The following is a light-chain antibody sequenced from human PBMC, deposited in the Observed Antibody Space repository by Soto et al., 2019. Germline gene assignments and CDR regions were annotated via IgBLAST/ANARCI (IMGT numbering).Light chain of an antibody. Sequence: DVQMTQSPSTLSASVGDRVTMTCRASELISDWLAWYHQKPGQAPKLLIYDASTLESGVPGRFSGSGVGTHFTLTILCLQPEDCATYHCQHYNIYSRSFGQGTKVEI. CDR1: ELISDW. J-gene: IGKJ1*01. V-gene: IGKV1-5*01. CDR3: QHYNIYSRS. CDR2: DAS.